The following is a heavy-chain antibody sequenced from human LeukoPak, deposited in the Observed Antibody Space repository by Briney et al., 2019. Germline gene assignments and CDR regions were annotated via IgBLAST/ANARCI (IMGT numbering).Heavy chain of an antibody. J-gene: IGHJ4*02. D-gene: IGHD5-18*01. CDR1: GFTFDDYA. Sequence: GGSLRLSCAASGFTFDDYAMHWVRQAPGKGLEWVSGISWNSGSIGYADSVKGRFTISRDNAKNSLYLQMNSLRAEDTALYYCAKGSGYSYGLFDYWGQGTLVTVSS. CDR3: AKGSGYSYGLFDY. CDR2: ISWNSGSI. V-gene: IGHV3-9*01.